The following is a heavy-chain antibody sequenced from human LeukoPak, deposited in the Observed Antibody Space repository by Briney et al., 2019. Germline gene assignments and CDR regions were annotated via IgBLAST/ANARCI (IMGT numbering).Heavy chain of an antibody. V-gene: IGHV3-48*01. J-gene: IGHJ4*02. CDR3: ARDEWSGTPYYFDY. CDR1: GFTFSSYS. CDR2: ITSSSSTT. D-gene: IGHD3-10*01. Sequence: SGGSLRLSCAASGFTFSSYSMNWVRQAPGKGLEWISYITSSSSTTYYADSVKGRFSVSGDNAKNSLYLQMNSLRAEDTAVYYCARDEWSGTPYYFDYWGQGTLVTVSS.